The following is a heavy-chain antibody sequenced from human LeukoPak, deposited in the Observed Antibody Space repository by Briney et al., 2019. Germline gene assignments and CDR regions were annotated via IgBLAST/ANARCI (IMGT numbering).Heavy chain of an antibody. CDR3: ARLVFGIAASHSFDY. Sequence: ASVKVSCKASGYTFTSYYIHWVRQAPGQGLEWMGIINPSGGSTSYAQKFQGRVTMTRDTSTSTVYMELSSLRSEDTAVYYCARLVFGIAASHSFDYWGQGTLVTVSS. CDR1: GYTFTSYY. V-gene: IGHV1-46*03. D-gene: IGHD6-13*01. J-gene: IGHJ4*02. CDR2: INPSGGST.